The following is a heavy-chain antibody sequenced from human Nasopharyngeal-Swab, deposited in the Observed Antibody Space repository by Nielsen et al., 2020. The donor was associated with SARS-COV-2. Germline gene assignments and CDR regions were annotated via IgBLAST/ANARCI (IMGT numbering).Heavy chain of an antibody. D-gene: IGHD1-26*01. J-gene: IGHJ4*01. V-gene: IGHV3-30-3*02. Sequence: GGSLRLSCAASGFTFSSYAMHWVRQAPGKGLEWVAVISYDGSNKYYADSVKGRFTISRDNSKNTVYLQMNSLRAEDTAVYYCAKYLGSGSYQAFCDYWGHGTLVTVSS. CDR3: AKYLGSGSYQAFCDY. CDR1: GFTFSSYA. CDR2: ISYDGSNK.